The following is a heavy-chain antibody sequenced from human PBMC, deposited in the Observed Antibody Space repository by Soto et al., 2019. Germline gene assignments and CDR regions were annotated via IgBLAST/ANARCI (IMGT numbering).Heavy chain of an antibody. CDR1: EFSFSSFG. J-gene: IGHJ4*02. CDR3: VRFGGAAAGPGDY. D-gene: IGHD6-13*01. CDR2: ISESGTTI. V-gene: IGHV3-48*03. Sequence: XVSLRLSCVASEFSFSSFGMNWVRQAPGKGLEWVSHISESGTTIYYTDSVKGRFTISRDNAKKSLYLQMNSLRVEDTGVYYCVRFGGAAAGPGDYWGQRTLVTVSS.